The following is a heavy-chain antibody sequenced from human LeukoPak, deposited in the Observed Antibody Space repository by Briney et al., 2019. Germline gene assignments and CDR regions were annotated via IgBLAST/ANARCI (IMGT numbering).Heavy chain of an antibody. CDR1: GFTFSNAW. CDR2: IKSKTDGGTT. Sequence: GGSLRLSCAASGFTFSNAWMSWVRQAPEKGLEWVGRIKSKTDGGTTDYAAPVKGRFTISRDDSKNTLYLQMNSLKTEDTAVYYCTRYSYGLYYFDYWGQGTLVTVS. J-gene: IGHJ4*02. V-gene: IGHV3-15*01. D-gene: IGHD5-18*01. CDR3: TRYSYGLYYFDY.